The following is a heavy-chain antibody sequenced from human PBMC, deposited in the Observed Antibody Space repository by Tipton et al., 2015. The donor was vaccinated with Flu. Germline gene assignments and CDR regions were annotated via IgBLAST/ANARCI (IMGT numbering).Heavy chain of an antibody. V-gene: IGHV1-2*02. CDR2: INPEGDGT. D-gene: IGHD5-18*01. J-gene: IGHJ4*02. CDR1: GSTFTGFY. CDR3: ARVRYGFGYDF. Sequence: QVQLVQSGAEVRKPGASVKVSCKASGSTFTGFYLHWVRQAPGQGLEWMGWINPEGDGTRYAQKFQGRFTLTRDSSISTAYMELSSLRSDDTAVYFCARVRYGFGYDFGGQGTMVTVPS.